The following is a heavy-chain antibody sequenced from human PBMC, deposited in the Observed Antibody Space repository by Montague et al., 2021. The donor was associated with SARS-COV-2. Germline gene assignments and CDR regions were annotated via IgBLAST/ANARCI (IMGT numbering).Heavy chain of an antibody. D-gene: IGHD3-16*02. CDR1: GFTFSSYA. J-gene: IGHJ4*02. V-gene: IGHV3-30*04. CDR2: ISYDGSNK. CDR3: ARDNYDYVWGSYRYIY. Sequence: SLRLSCPASGFTFSSYAMHWVRQAPGKGLEWVAVISYDGSNKYYADSVKGRFTISRDNSKNTLYLQMNSLRAEDTAAYYCARDNYDYVWGSYRYIYWGQGTLVTISS.